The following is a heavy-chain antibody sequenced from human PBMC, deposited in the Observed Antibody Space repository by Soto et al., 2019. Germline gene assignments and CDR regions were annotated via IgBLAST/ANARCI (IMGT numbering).Heavy chain of an antibody. D-gene: IGHD2-2*01. CDR3: ARGLIPAAFGDGSGNWFDP. CDR1: GYTFTSYD. J-gene: IGHJ5*02. CDR2: MNPNSGNT. V-gene: IGHV1-8*01. Sequence: QVQLVQSGAEVKKPGASVKVSCKASGYTFTSYDINWVRQATGQGLEWMGWMNPNSGNTGYAQKXXGRPTMTRNTXXSXAXXELSSLRSEDTAVYYCARGLIPAAFGDGSGNWFDPWGQGTLVTVSS.